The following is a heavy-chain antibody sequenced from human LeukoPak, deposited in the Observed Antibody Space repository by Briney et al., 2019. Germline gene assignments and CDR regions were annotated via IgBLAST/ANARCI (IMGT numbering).Heavy chain of an antibody. CDR1: EFTFRSYD. V-gene: IGHV3-30*03. D-gene: IGHD6-19*01. Sequence: GGSLRLSCVTSEFTFRSYDMHWVRQAPGKGLEWVAVISDAGSNTDYADSVKGRFTISRDNSKNTSYLQMSSLRDEDTAVYYCARGDSGLDYWGQGTLVTVSS. CDR3: ARGDSGLDY. J-gene: IGHJ4*02. CDR2: ISDAGSNT.